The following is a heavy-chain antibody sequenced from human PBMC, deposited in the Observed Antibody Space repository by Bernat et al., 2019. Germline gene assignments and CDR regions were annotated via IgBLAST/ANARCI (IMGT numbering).Heavy chain of an antibody. Sequence: QVQLVESGGGVVQPGRSLRLSCAASGFTFSSYGMHWVRQAPGKGLEWVAVIWYDGSNKYYADSGKGRFTNSRDNSKNTLYLKMNSLRAEDTAVYYCARNGYRSSWYLNPNYYFDYWGQGTLVTVSS. CDR1: GFTFSSYG. CDR3: ARNGYRSSWYLNPNYYFDY. D-gene: IGHD6-13*01. V-gene: IGHV3-33*01. J-gene: IGHJ4*02. CDR2: IWYDGSNK.